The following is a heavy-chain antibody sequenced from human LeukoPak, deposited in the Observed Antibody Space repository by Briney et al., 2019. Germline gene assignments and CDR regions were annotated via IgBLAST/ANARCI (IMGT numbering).Heavy chain of an antibody. Sequence: ASVKVSCKASGYTFTSYDINWVRQATGQGLEWMGWMNPNSGNTGYARKFQGRVTMTRNTSISTAYMELSSLRSEDTAVYYCARASTVTTIDYWGQGTLVTVSS. CDR1: GYTFTSYD. CDR3: ARASTVTTIDY. CDR2: MNPNSGNT. V-gene: IGHV1-8*01. J-gene: IGHJ4*02. D-gene: IGHD4-17*01.